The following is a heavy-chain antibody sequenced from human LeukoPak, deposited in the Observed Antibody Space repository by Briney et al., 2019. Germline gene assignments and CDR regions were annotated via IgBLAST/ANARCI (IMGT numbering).Heavy chain of an antibody. J-gene: IGHJ4*02. CDR1: GFTFSSYA. Sequence: TGGSLRLSCAASGFTFSSYAVSWVRQAPGKGLEWVSAISGSGGSTYYADSVKGRFTISRDNSKNTLYLQMNSLRAEDTAVYYCAMTRDGYNLDFDYWGQGTLVTVSS. CDR2: ISGSGGST. V-gene: IGHV3-23*01. CDR3: AMTRDGYNLDFDY. D-gene: IGHD5-24*01.